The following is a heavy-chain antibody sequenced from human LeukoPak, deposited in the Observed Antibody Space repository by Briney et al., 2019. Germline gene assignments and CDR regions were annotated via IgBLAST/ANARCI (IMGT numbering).Heavy chain of an antibody. J-gene: IGHJ4*02. CDR1: GFTFDDYA. V-gene: IGHV3-43*02. CDR2: ISGDGGST. D-gene: IGHD3-16*02. CDR3: AKAPWDYIWGTYRSGDY. Sequence: GGSLRLSCAASGFTFDDYAMHWVRQAPGKGLEWVSLISGDGGSTYNADSVKGRFTISRDNIKYSLYLQMNSLRTEDTALYFCAKAPWDYIWGTYRSGDYWGQGTLVTVSS.